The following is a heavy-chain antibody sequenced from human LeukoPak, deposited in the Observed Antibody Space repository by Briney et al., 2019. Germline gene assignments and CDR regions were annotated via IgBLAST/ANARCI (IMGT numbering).Heavy chain of an antibody. D-gene: IGHD3-10*01. CDR2: ITSTSGYI. J-gene: IGHJ4*02. Sequence: GGSLRLSCAASGFAFSTYSMNWVRQAPGKGLEWVSSITSTSGYIYYAESVKGRFSISKDNAKNSLYLQMNSLRAEDTAVYYCARVGGASHYFDYWGQGTLATVSS. CDR1: GFAFSTYS. V-gene: IGHV3-21*01. CDR3: ARVGGASHYFDY.